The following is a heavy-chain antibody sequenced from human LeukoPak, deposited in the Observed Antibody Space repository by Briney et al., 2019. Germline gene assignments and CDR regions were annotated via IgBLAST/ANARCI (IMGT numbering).Heavy chain of an antibody. D-gene: IGHD3-22*01. J-gene: IGHJ4*02. V-gene: IGHV1-24*01. Sequence: GASVKVSCKVSGYTLTELSMHWVRQAPGKGLEWMGGFDPEDGETIYAQKFQGRVTMTEDTSTDTAYMELSSLRSEDTAVYYCATVAMIVVGPLGYFDYWGQGTLVTVSS. CDR3: ATVAMIVVGPLGYFDY. CDR2: FDPEDGET. CDR1: GYTLTELS.